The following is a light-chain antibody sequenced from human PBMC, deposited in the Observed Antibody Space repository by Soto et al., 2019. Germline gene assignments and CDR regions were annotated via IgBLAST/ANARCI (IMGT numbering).Light chain of an antibody. CDR2: SAS. J-gene: IGKJ1*01. CDR1: QSISTY. Sequence: DIQMTQSPSSLSASVGDRVTITCRASQSISTYLNWYQQKPGKAPKLLIYSASSLQTGVPSRFSGSGSGTDFTLSISSLQPDDFASYYCQQSYSAPKTLGQGTKVDIK. CDR3: QQSYSAPKT. V-gene: IGKV1-39*01.